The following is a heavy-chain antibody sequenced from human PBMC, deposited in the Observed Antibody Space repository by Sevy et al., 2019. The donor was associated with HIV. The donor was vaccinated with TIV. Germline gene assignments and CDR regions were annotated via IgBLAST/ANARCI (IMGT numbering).Heavy chain of an antibody. CDR3: ARRGFGWNYEARWFDP. D-gene: IGHD1-7*01. CDR2: IYPGDSDT. J-gene: IGHJ5*02. V-gene: IGHV5-51*01. CDR1: GYSFTSYW. Sequence: GGSLRLSCKGSGYSFTSYWIGWVRQMPGKGLEWMGIIYPGDSDTRYSPSFQGQVTISADKSISTAYLQGSSLKASDTAMYYCARRGFGWNYEARWFDPWGQGTLVTVSS.